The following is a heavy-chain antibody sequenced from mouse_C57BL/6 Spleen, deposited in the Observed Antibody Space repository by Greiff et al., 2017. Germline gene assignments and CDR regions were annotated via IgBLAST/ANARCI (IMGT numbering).Heavy chain of an antibody. Sequence: QVQLQQPGAELVKPGASVKLSCKASGYTFTSYWMQWVKQRPGQGLEWIGEIDPSDSYTNYNQKFKGKATLTVDTSSSTAYMQLSSLTSEDSAVYDCARGELRYWGQGTSVTVSS. V-gene: IGHV1-50*01. CDR3: ARGELRY. CDR1: GYTFTSYW. J-gene: IGHJ4*01. D-gene: IGHD1-1*01. CDR2: IDPSDSYT.